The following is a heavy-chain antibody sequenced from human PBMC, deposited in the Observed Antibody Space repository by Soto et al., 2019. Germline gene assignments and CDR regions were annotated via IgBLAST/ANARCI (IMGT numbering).Heavy chain of an antibody. V-gene: IGHV4-31*03. D-gene: IGHD2-2*01. J-gene: IGHJ6*02. CDR3: ARGRVVPKYDYGMDV. CDR1: GGSISSGGYY. Sequence: QVQLQESGPGLVKPSQTLSLTCTVSGGSISSGGYYWSWIRQHPGKGLEWIGYIYYSGSTYYNPSLKSRVTISVDTSKNQFSLKLSSVTAADTAVYYCARGRVVPKYDYGMDVWGQGTTVTVSS. CDR2: IYYSGST.